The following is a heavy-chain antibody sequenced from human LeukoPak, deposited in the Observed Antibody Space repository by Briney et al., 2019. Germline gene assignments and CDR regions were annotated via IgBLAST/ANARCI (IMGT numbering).Heavy chain of an antibody. D-gene: IGHD2-15*01. CDR2: IWYDGSNK. CDR3: ARDPGGYCSGGSCVY. CDR1: GFTFSSYG. J-gene: IGHJ4*02. V-gene: IGHV3-33*01. Sequence: GGSLRLSCAASGFTFSSYGMHWVRQAPGKGLEWVAVIWYDGSNKYYADSVKGRFTISRDNSKNSLYLQMNSLRDEDTAVYYCARDPGGYCSGGSCVYWGQGTLVTVSS.